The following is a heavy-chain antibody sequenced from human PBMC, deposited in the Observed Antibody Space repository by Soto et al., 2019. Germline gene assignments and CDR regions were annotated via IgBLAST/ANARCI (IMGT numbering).Heavy chain of an antibody. V-gene: IGHV1-3*01. Sequence: ASVKVSCKASGYTFTSYAMHWVRQAPGQRLEWMGWINAGNGNTKYSQKSQGRVTITRDTSASTAYMELSSLRSEDTAVYYCARGYDYCSGGSCYFNWFDPWGQGTLVTVSS. J-gene: IGHJ5*02. CDR3: ARGYDYCSGGSCYFNWFDP. D-gene: IGHD2-15*01. CDR1: GYTFTSYA. CDR2: INAGNGNT.